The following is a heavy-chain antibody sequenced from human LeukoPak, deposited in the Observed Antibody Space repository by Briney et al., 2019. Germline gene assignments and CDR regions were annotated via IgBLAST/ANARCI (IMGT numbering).Heavy chain of an antibody. Sequence: GSLRLSCAASGFTVSSNYMSWVRQAPGKGLEWVSVIYSGGSTYYADSVKGRFTISRDNSKNTLYLQMNSLRAEDTAVYYCAREIPSSSWSHWGQGTLVTVSS. D-gene: IGHD6-6*01. CDR3: AREIPSSSWSH. CDR2: IYSGGST. V-gene: IGHV3-53*01. J-gene: IGHJ4*02. CDR1: GFTVSSNY.